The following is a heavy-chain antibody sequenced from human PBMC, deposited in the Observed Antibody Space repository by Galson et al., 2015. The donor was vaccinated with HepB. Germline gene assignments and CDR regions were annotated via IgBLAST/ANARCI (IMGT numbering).Heavy chain of an antibody. CDR2: ISYDGSNK. V-gene: IGHV3-30*18. Sequence: SLRLSCAASGFTFSSYGMHWVRQAPGKGLEWVAVISYDGSNKYYADSVKGRFTISRDNSKNTLYLQMNSLRAEDTAVYYCAKDYRIAAAVNYGMDVWGQGTTVTVSS. CDR3: AKDYRIAAAVNYGMDV. D-gene: IGHD6-13*01. CDR1: GFTFSSYG. J-gene: IGHJ6*02.